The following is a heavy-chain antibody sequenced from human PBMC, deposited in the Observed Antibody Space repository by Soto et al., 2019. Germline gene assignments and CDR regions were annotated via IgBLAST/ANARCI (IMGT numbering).Heavy chain of an antibody. Sequence: SVKVSCKASGCTFTNYCISWVRQAPGQGLEWMGGIIPIFGTANYAQKFQGRVTITADESTSTAYMELSSLRSEDTAVYYCASVSYYDILTGYTEWAYFDYWGQGTLVTVSS. J-gene: IGHJ4*02. CDR3: ASVSYYDILTGYTEWAYFDY. CDR2: IIPIFGTA. CDR1: GCTFTNYC. D-gene: IGHD3-9*01. V-gene: IGHV1-69*13.